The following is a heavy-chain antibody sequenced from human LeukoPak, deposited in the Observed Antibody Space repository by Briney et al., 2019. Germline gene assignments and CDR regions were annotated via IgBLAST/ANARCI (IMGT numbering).Heavy chain of an antibody. CDR2: IYYSGST. Sequence: SETLSLTCTVFGDSIISSSHYWGWIRQPPGKGLEWIGSIYYSGSTHFNPSLQSRVTMSVDASKNQFSLKLSSVTAADTAGCYCARHWTGYYYYGMDVWGQGTTVTVSS. CDR1: GDSIISSSHY. CDR3: ARHWTGYYYYGMDV. D-gene: IGHD3/OR15-3a*01. J-gene: IGHJ6*02. V-gene: IGHV4-39*01.